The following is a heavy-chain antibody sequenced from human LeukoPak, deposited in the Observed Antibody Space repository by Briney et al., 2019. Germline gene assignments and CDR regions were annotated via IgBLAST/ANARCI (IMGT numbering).Heavy chain of an antibody. Sequence: SVKVSCKASGGTFSSYAISWVRQAPGQGLEWMGRIIPIFGTANYAQKFQGRVTVAADKSTSTAYMELSSLRSEDTAVYYCARDLETQGDYWGQGTLVTVSS. CDR1: GGTFSSYA. CDR2: IIPIFGTA. D-gene: IGHD1-1*01. CDR3: ARDLETQGDY. J-gene: IGHJ4*02. V-gene: IGHV1-69*06.